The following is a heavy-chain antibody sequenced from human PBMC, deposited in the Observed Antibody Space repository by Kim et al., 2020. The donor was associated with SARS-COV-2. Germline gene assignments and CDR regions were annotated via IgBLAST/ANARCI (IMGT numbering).Heavy chain of an antibody. CDR1: GHFFTRDS. CDR2: IDCGNGNT. D-gene: IGHD3-16*01. V-gene: IGHV1-3*01. J-gene: IGHJ4*02. Sequence: ASVKVSCKTSGHFFTRDSIHWVRQAPGQGLEWMGGIDCGNGNTIYSQKFQGRVTFTTDTSASTAYMELSFLSSEDSAAYYCLGGFYFDYWGQGPMVTASS. CDR3: LGGFYFDY.